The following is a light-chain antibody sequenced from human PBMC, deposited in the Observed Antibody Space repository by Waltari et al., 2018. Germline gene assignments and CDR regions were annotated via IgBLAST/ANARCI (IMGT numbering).Light chain of an antibody. Sequence: QPVLTQPPSASASLGASVTLTCTLSSGYGNYKVDWYQQGPGKGPRFVMRVGTGGIVGSKGDGIPDRFSVLGSGLNRYLTIKNIQEEDESDYHCGADHGSGSNFVVVFGGGTKLTVL. V-gene: IGLV9-49*01. CDR3: GADHGSGSNFVVV. CDR1: SGYGNYK. CDR2: VGTGGIVG. J-gene: IGLJ3*02.